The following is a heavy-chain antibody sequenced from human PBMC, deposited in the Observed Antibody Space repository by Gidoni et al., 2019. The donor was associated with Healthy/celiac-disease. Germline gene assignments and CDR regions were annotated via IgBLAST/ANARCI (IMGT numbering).Heavy chain of an antibody. J-gene: IGHJ4*02. D-gene: IGHD2-15*01. CDR3: ARTGALRAVGY. Sequence: QLQLQESGPGLVQPSETLSLTCTVSGGSISSSSYYWGWIRQPPGKGLEWIGSIYYSGSTYYNPSLKSRVTISVDTSKNQFSLKLSSVTAADTAVYYCARTGALRAVGYWGQGTLVTVSS. CDR1: GGSISSSSYY. CDR2: IYYSGST. V-gene: IGHV4-39*01.